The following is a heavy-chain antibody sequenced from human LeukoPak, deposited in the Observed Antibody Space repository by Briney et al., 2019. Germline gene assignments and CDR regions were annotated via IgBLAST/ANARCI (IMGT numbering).Heavy chain of an antibody. CDR3: ASEITPHQYHYGGLWRAFDI. CDR2: ISSRSRTI. Sequence: GGSLRLSCAASGFIFSSYDFNWVRQAPGKGLEWVSYISSRSRTIYYADSVKGRFTISRDNAKNSLYLQMNSLRAEDTAVYYCASEITPHQYHYGGLWRAFDIWGQGTMVTVSS. D-gene: IGHD4-23*01. J-gene: IGHJ3*02. CDR1: GFIFSSYD. V-gene: IGHV3-48*01.